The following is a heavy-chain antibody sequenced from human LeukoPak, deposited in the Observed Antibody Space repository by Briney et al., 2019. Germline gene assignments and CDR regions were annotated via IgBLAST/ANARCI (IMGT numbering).Heavy chain of an antibody. D-gene: IGHD3-22*01. CDR1: GFTFSTYT. J-gene: IGHJ6*03. CDR2: ISSGSSSI. V-gene: IGHV3-48*04. Sequence: GGSLRLSCAASGFTFSTYTMNWVRQAPGKGLEWVSCISSGSSSIYYADSVKGRFTISRDNAKNSLYLQLNSLRAEDTAVYYCARNQDSSGYYFLYYMDVWSKGTTVTVSS. CDR3: ARNQDSSGYYFLYYMDV.